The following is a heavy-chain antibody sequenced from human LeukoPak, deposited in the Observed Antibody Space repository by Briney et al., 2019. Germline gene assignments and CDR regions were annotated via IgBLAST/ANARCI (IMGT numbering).Heavy chain of an antibody. CDR2: IGSDNKP. CDR3: ARGLHYYVAMDV. V-gene: IGHV3-23*05. CDR1: GFTFSAYA. Sequence: PGGSLRLSCEASGFTFSAYAMTWVRQAPGKGLEWVSSIGSDNKPHYSESVKGRFAISRDNSKSMLFLQLSSLRAEDTALYYCARGLHYYVAMDVWGQGTTVTVSS. D-gene: IGHD3-10*02. J-gene: IGHJ6*02.